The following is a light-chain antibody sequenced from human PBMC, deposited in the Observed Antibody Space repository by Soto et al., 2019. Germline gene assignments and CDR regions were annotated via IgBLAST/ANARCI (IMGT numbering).Light chain of an antibody. CDR3: QQYNTYSPTWA. CDR2: DAS. V-gene: IGKV1-5*01. CDR1: QSINAW. Sequence: IQMTQSPSTLSASVGDRVTLTCRASQSINAWLAWYQQKPGKAPKLLIYDASSLQSGVPSRFSGSGSGTEFTLTISGLQPDDFATYFCQQYNTYSPTWAFGQGTKVDIK. J-gene: IGKJ1*01.